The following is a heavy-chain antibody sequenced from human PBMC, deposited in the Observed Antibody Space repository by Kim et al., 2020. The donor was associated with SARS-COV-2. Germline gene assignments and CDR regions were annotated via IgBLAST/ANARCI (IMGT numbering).Heavy chain of an antibody. V-gene: IGHV4-59*01. J-gene: IGHJ4*02. CDR2: IYYRGST. CDR3: ARYDSSGYTRAFDY. Sequence: SETLSLICTVSGGSISTYYWSWIRQPPGKGLEWIGHIYYRGSTNYIPSLKSRVTMSVDTSNNQFSLKLSSVTAADTALYYCARYDSSGYTRAFDYWGQGTLVTVSS. CDR1: GGSISTYY. D-gene: IGHD3-22*01.